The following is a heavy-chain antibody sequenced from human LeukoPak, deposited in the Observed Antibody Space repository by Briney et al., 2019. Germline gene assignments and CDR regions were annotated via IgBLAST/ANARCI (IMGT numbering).Heavy chain of an antibody. CDR1: GFTFSNYG. V-gene: IGHV3-30*02. CDR3: AKDLARYCSSSSCMGDY. D-gene: IGHD2-2*01. J-gene: IGHJ4*02. Sequence: EGSLRLSCAASGFTFSNYGMHWVRQAPGKGLEWVAFIRYDGSNKYYADSVKGRFTISRDNSKNTLYLQMNSLRAEDTAVYYCAKDLARYCSSSSCMGDYWGQGTLVTVSS. CDR2: IRYDGSNK.